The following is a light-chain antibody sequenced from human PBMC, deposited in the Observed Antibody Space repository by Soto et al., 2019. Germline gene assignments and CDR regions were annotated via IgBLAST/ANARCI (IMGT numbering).Light chain of an antibody. Sequence: EIVMTQSPGTLSVSPGEGVTLSCRASQSILSNLAWYQQKPGQAPRLLIYGASTRANGIPARFSGSASGTEFSLTISSLQSEDFEVYFCQQYNKWPPLTFGGGTKVAIK. CDR3: QQYNKWPPLT. CDR1: QSILSN. J-gene: IGKJ4*01. V-gene: IGKV3-15*01. CDR2: GAS.